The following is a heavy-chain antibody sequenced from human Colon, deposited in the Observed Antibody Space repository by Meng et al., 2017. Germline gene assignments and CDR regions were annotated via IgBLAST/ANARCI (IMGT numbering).Heavy chain of an antibody. J-gene: IGHJ4*02. CDR1: GDSVSSNRAL. CDR2: TYYRSEWQN. D-gene: IGHD3-10*01. CDR3: TTWYGEY. Sequence: QVQLQQSGPGLLNPSQILSLTSAIYGDSVSSNRALWHWVRQSPSRGLEWLGQTYYRSEWQNHYGVSVKSRITINADTSRNHFSLHLNSVTPEDTAVYYCTTWYGEYWGQGTLVTVSS. V-gene: IGHV6-1*01.